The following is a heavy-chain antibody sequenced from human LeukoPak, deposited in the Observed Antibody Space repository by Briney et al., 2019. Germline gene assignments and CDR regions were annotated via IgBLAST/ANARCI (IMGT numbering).Heavy chain of an antibody. CDR1: GGSVGSGSYY. Sequence: SETLSLTCTVSGGSVGSGSYYWSWVRQPPGKGLEWIGEIYHSGSTNYNPSLKSRVTISVDKSKNQFSLKLTSVTAADTAAYYCARQGDSGWYYFDYWGQGTLVTVSS. D-gene: IGHD6-19*01. J-gene: IGHJ4*02. CDR3: ARQGDSGWYYFDY. CDR2: IYHSGST. V-gene: IGHV4-39*07.